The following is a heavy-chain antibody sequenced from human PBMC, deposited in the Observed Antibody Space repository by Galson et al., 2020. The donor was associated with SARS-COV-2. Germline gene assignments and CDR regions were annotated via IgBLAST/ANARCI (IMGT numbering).Heavy chain of an antibody. V-gene: IGHV3-23*01. Sequence: GGSLRLSCAASGFTFSSYAMSWVRQAPGKGLEWVSAISGSGGSTYYADSVKGRFTISRDNSKNTLYLQMNSLRAEDTAVYYCAKDLAVVVIAIADYWGQGTLVTVSS. CDR1: GFTFSSYA. J-gene: IGHJ4*02. D-gene: IGHD2-21*01. CDR2: ISGSGGST. CDR3: AKDLAVVVIAIADY.